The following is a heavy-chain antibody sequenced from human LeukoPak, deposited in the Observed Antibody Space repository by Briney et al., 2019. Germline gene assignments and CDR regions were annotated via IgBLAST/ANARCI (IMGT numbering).Heavy chain of an antibody. D-gene: IGHD5-12*01. Sequence: PSETLSLTCTVSGGSISSYYWSWIRQPPGKGLEWVSAISGRGGSTYYADSVKGRFTISRDNSKNTLYLQMNSLRAEDTAVYYCAKSLPVDIVATIEVGPDYWGQGTLVTVSS. V-gene: IGHV3-23*01. J-gene: IGHJ4*02. CDR1: GGSISSYY. CDR3: AKSLPVDIVATIEVGPDY. CDR2: ISGRGGST.